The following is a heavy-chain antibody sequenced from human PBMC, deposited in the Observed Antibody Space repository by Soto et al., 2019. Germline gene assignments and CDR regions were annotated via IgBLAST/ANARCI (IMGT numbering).Heavy chain of an antibody. D-gene: IGHD3-10*01. V-gene: IGHV3-48*03. J-gene: IGHJ4*02. CDR1: GFTFNDFE. Sequence: EVQLLESGGGLVQPGGSLRLSCGVSGFTFNDFEMNWVRQAPGKGPEWLAYIDGSGATKKYADSVRGRFTISRDNPNNSLCLLLSSLSAADTGIYYCGRGFGRFNYWGQGTLVSVAS. CDR2: IDGSGATK. CDR3: GRGFGRFNY.